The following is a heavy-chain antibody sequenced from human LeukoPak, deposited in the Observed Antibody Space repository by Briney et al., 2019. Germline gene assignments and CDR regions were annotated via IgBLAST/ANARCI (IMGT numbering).Heavy chain of an antibody. CDR2: IWYDGRNK. J-gene: IGHJ3*02. V-gene: IGHV3-30*04. CDR3: ARVNRGDAFDI. CDR1: GFTFSSYA. Sequence: GGSLRLSCAASGFTFSSYAMHWVRQAPGKGLEWVAVIWYDGRNKFYADSLKGRFTISRDNSKNTLYLQMNSLRAEDTAVYYCARVNRGDAFDIWGQGTLVTVSS. D-gene: IGHD3-16*02.